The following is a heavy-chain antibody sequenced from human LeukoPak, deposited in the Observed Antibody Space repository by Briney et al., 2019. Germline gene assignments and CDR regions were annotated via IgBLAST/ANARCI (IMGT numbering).Heavy chain of an antibody. Sequence: ASETLSLTCTVSGGSISSGKYYWSWIRQPAGKGLEWIGRIYTSGSTNYNPSLKSRVTISIDTSKNQVYLKLSSVTAADTAVYYCARDMASYDTAMVKYYFDYWGQGTLVTVSS. CDR3: ARDMASYDTAMVKYYFDY. D-gene: IGHD5-18*01. J-gene: IGHJ4*02. V-gene: IGHV4-61*02. CDR1: GGSISSGKYY. CDR2: IYTSGST.